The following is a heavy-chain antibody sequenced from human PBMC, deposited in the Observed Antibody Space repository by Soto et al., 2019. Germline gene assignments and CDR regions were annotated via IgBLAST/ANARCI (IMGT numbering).Heavy chain of an antibody. J-gene: IGHJ3*01. Sequence: SGPTLVNPTPTLTLTCTFSGFALSTSGMCVSWIRQPPGKALEWLARIDWDDDKHCSTSLKTRLTISKDTSKNQVVLTMTNMDPVDTATYYCARIALGTSCYVESGGTFDVWGQGTMVTVSS. V-gene: IGHV2-70*11. CDR1: GFALSTSGMC. CDR2: IDWDDDK. CDR3: ARIALGTSCYVESGGTFDV. D-gene: IGHD2-2*01.